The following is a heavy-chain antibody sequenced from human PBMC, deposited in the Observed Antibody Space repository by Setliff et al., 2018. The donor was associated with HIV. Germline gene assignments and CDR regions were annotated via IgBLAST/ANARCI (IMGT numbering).Heavy chain of an antibody. V-gene: IGHV3-30*02. CDR3: AKDATRGSGTYLEA. CDR1: GFTLRSYG. Sequence: LSLSCAASGFTLRSYGMHWVRQAPGKGLEWVAFIRYDGSIKYHADSVKGRFTVSRDNSKNTLYLQMNSLRAEDTAVYYCAKDATRGSGTYLEAWGQGTLVTVSS. CDR2: IRYDGSIK. J-gene: IGHJ5*02. D-gene: IGHD3-10*01.